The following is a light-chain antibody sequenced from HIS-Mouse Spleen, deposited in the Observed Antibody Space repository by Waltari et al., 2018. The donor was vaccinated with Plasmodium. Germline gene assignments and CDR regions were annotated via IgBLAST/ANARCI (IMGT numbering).Light chain of an antibody. J-gene: IGLJ3*02. V-gene: IGLV3-10*01. Sequence: SYELPQPPSVSVSPGQTARITCSGDALPKKYAYWYQQKSGQAPVLVIYDDSKRPSWIPERFSGSSSGTMATLTISGAQVEDEADYYCYSTDSSGNHRVFGGGTKLTVL. CDR1: ALPKKY. CDR2: DDS. CDR3: YSTDSSGNHRV.